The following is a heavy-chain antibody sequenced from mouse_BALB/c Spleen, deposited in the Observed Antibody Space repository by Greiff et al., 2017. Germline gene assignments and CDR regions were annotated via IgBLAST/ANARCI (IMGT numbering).Heavy chain of an antibody. D-gene: IGHD2-2*01. V-gene: IGHV1-42*01. CDR1: GYSFTGYY. Sequence: VQLQQSGPDLVKPGASVKISCKASGYSFTGYYMHWVKQSHGKSLEWIGRVNPNNGGTSYNQKFKGKSTLTVDKSSSKAYMQLTSLTSEDSAVYYCTRVGLYAMDYWGQGTSVTVSS. CDR2: VNPNNGGT. J-gene: IGHJ4*01. CDR3: TRVGLYAMDY.